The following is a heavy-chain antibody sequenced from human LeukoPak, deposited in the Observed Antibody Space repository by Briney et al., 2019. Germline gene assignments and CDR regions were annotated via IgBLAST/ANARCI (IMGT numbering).Heavy chain of an antibody. J-gene: IGHJ2*01. CDR2: IYSGGST. CDR3: ARGGTYWYFDL. CDR1: GFTVSGNY. Sequence: GGSLRLSCAASGFTVSGNYMAWVRQVPGKGLEWVSVIYSGGSTYYAVSVRGRFTVSRDNSKNTLYLQMNTLRAEDTAVYYCARGGTYWYFDLWGRGTLVTVSS. D-gene: IGHD3-16*01. V-gene: IGHV3-66*01.